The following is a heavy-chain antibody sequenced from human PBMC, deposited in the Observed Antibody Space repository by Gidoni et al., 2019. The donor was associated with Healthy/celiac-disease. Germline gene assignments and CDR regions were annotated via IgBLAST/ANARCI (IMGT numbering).Heavy chain of an antibody. Sequence: EVQLVESGGGLVQPGRSLRLSCAASGFTFDDYAMHWVRQAPGKGLEWVSGISWNSGSIGYADSVKGRFTISRDNAKNSLYLQMNSLRAEDTALYYCAKDIGELAVVVAYGPQSYGMDVWGQGTTVTVSS. CDR1: GFTFDDYA. V-gene: IGHV3-9*01. D-gene: IGHD2-15*01. CDR2: ISWNSGSI. CDR3: AKDIGELAVVVAYGPQSYGMDV. J-gene: IGHJ6*02.